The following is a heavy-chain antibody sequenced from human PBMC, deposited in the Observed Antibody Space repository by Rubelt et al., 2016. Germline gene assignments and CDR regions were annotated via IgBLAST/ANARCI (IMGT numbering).Heavy chain of an antibody. V-gene: IGHV4-61*01. J-gene: IGHJ4*02. CDR3: ASKLYDYPYYFDC. D-gene: IGHD5-12*01. Sequence: QVQLQESGPGLVKPSETLSLTCTVSGGSVSSGSYYWSWIRQPPGKGLEWIGHIYYSGSTHYNPSLKSRVTISVDTSKNQFSLKRSSVTGADTAVYYCASKLYDYPYYFDCWGQGTLVTVSS. CDR2: IYYSGST. CDR1: GGSVSSGSYY.